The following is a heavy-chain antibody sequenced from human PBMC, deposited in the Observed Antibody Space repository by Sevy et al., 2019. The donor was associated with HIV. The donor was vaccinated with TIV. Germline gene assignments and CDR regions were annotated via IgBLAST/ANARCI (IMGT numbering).Heavy chain of an antibody. D-gene: IGHD3-10*01. Sequence: GGSLRLSCAAPGFTFSSYSMNWVRQAPGKGLEWVSSISSSSSYIYNVDSVKGRFTNSRDNAKNSLYLQMNSLRAEDTAVYYCARDTRVWFGELWPNFDYWGQGTLVTVSS. V-gene: IGHV3-21*01. CDR3: ARDTRVWFGELWPNFDY. J-gene: IGHJ4*02. CDR2: ISSSSSYI. CDR1: GFTFSSYS.